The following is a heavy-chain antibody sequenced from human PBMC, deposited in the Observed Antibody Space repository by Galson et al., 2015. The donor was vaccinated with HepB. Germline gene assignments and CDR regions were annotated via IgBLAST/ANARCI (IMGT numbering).Heavy chain of an antibody. V-gene: IGHV3-64D*06. CDR1: GFTFSSYA. CDR2: ISSNGGST. CDR3: VKVGAYGDYVAYFDYWGQGTTGYYYYGMDV. J-gene: IGHJ6*02. Sequence: SLRLSCAASGFTFSSYAMHWVRQAPGKGLEYVSAISSNGGSTYYADSVKGRFTISRDNSKNTLYLQMSSLRAEDTAVYYCVKVGAYGDYVAYFDYWGQGTTGYYYYGMDVWGQGTTVTVSS. D-gene: IGHD4-17*01.